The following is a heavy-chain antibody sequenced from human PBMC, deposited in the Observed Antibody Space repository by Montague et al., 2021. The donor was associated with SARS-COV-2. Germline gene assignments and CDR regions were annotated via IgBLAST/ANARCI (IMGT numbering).Heavy chain of an antibody. Sequence: SETLSLTCSVYGGSFSDYYWSWIRQPPGKGLEWIGEINHRGTSNYNPPLKSRVSISVDTSKNQFSLYLSSVTAADTAVYYCARGRQHFNMIVVVMTGGEYYFDXWGQGTLLSVSS. J-gene: IGHJ4*02. CDR1: GGSFSDYY. CDR3: ARGRQHFNMIVVVMTGGEYYFDX. CDR2: INHRGTS. V-gene: IGHV4-34*01. D-gene: IGHD3-22*01.